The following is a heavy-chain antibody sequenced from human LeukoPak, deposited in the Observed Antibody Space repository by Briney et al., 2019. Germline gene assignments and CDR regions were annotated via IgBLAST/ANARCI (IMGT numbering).Heavy chain of an antibody. CDR1: GYTFTTHG. D-gene: IGHD3-10*01. J-gene: IGHJ6*02. CDR3: ASNPVRGFYGMDV. Sequence: ASVKVSCKSSGYTFTTHGINWVRQAPGQGLEWMGWISGYNGNTKFAQNVQGRVTLTIDTSTSTDYMDLRSLRSDDTAVYFCASNPVRGFYGMDVWGQGTTVIVSS. V-gene: IGHV1-18*01. CDR2: ISGYNGNT.